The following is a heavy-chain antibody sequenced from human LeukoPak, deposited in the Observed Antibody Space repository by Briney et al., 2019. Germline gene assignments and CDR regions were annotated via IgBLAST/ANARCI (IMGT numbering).Heavy chain of an antibody. J-gene: IGHJ4*02. D-gene: IGHD4-17*01. CDR1: GGSFSGYY. V-gene: IGHV4-34*01. CDR3: ARWASRGNYGDYYYFDY. CDR2: INHSGST. Sequence: SETLSLTCAVYGGSFSGYYWSWIRQPPGKGLEWIGEINHSGSTNYNPSLKSRVTISVDTSKNQFSLKLSSVTAADTAVYYCARWASRGNYGDYYYFDYWGQGTLITVSS.